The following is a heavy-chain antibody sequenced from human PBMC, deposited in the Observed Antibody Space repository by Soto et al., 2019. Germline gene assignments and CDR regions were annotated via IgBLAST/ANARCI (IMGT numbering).Heavy chain of an antibody. V-gene: IGHV3-23*01. CDR1: GFTFSSYA. Sequence: GGSLRLSCAASGFTFSSYAMSWVRQAPGKGLERVSAISGSGGSTYYADSVKGRFTISRDNSKNTLYLQMNSLRAEDTAVYYCAKNDYYDSSGYLYYFDYWGQGTLVTVSS. CDR2: ISGSGGST. CDR3: AKNDYYDSSGYLYYFDY. J-gene: IGHJ4*02. D-gene: IGHD3-22*01.